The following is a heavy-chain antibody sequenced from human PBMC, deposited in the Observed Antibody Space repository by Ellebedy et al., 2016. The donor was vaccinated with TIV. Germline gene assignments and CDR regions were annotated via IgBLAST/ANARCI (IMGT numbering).Heavy chain of an antibody. D-gene: IGHD4-17*01. CDR1: GFTFSSYG. CDR3: ANYDYEGY. J-gene: IGHJ4*02. V-gene: IGHV3-30*18. Sequence: GESLKISCAASGFTFSSYGMHWVRQAPGKGLEWVAVISYDGSNKYYADSVKGRFTISRDNSKNTLYLQMNSLRAEDTAVYYCANYDYEGYWGQGTLVTVSS. CDR2: ISYDGSNK.